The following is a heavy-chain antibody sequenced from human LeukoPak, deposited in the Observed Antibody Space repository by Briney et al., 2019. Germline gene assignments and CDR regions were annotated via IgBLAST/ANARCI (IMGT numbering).Heavy chain of an antibody. Sequence: SETLSLTCTVSGGSINNYYWTWIRQPPGKGLEWIGYVYYSGSTDYNPSLKSRVTISVDTSKNQFSLKLSSVTAADTAVYHCARGHDGSYITYFDYWGQGTLVTVSS. V-gene: IGHV4-59*01. J-gene: IGHJ4*02. D-gene: IGHD1-26*01. CDR3: ARGHDGSYITYFDY. CDR2: VYYSGST. CDR1: GGSINNYY.